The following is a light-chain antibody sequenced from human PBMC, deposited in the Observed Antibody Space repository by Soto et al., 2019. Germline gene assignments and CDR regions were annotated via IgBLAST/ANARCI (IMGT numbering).Light chain of an antibody. CDR3: QQYGSSPSWT. Sequence: EIVLTQSPGTLSLSPGERGTLSCRASQSVSISYLAWYHQKPGQAPRLLIYGASSRATGIPDRFSGSGSGTDFTLTISRLEPEDFAMYYCQQYGSSPSWTFGQGTKVEIK. CDR2: GAS. V-gene: IGKV3-20*01. CDR1: QSVSISY. J-gene: IGKJ1*01.